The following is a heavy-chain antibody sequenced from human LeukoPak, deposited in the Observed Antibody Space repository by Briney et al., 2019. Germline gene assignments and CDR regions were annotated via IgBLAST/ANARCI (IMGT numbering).Heavy chain of an antibody. V-gene: IGHV3-15*01. J-gene: IGHJ4*02. CDR2: IKSKTDGGTT. Sequence: GGSLRLSCAASGFTFSNAWMSWVRQAPGKGLEWVGRIKSKTDGGTTDYAAPVKGRFTISRDNSKNTLYLQMNSLRAEDTAVYYCARVRGLGRVTIGYFDYWGQGALVTVSS. D-gene: IGHD4-11*01. CDR3: ARVRGLGRVTIGYFDY. CDR1: GFTFSNAW.